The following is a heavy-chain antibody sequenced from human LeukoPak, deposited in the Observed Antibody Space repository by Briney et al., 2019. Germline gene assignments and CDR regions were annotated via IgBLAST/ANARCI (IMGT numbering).Heavy chain of an antibody. D-gene: IGHD3-22*01. J-gene: IGHJ5*02. CDR3: ARPYYYDSRIDP. CDR2: MYYSGST. V-gene: IGHV4-30-4*01. Sequence: SQTLSLTCTVSGGSISSGDYYWSWIRQPPGKGLEWMAYMYYSGSTYYNPSLKSRVTMSADTSKNQLSLKLSSVTAADTAVYYCARPYYYDSRIDPWGQGILVTVSS. CDR1: GGSISSGDYY.